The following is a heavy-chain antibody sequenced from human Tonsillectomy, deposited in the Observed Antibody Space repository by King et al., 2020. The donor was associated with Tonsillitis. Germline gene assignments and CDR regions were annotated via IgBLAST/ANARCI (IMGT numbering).Heavy chain of an antibody. Sequence: VQLVESGGGLVKPGGSLRLSCEASGFTFSDYYMSWIRQAPGKGLEWVSYTSSSSSYTNYADPVKGRFTISRDNAKNSLYLQMNSLRAEDTAVYYCAREYYHFLTAYSTRGYYYMDVWGKGTTVPVSS. D-gene: IGHD3-9*01. V-gene: IGHV3-11*05. CDR3: AREYYHFLTAYSTRGYYYMDV. CDR2: TSSSSSYT. J-gene: IGHJ6*03. CDR1: GFTFSDYY.